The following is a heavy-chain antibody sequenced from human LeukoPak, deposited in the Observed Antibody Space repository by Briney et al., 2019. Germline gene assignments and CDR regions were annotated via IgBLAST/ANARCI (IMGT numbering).Heavy chain of an antibody. CDR3: ARRSPGYPYYFDN. V-gene: IGHV4-4*09. CDR1: GGSISSYY. J-gene: IGHJ4*02. Sequence: PSETLSLTCTVSGGSISSYYWSWIRQPPGKGLEWIGYIYSSGSTNYNPSLKSRVTISGDTSKNQFSLKLSSVTAADTAVYYCARRSPGYPYYFDNWGQGTLVTVSS. D-gene: IGHD3-9*01. CDR2: IYSSGST.